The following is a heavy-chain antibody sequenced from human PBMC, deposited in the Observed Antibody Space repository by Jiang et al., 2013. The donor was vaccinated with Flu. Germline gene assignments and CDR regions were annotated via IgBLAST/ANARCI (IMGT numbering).Heavy chain of an antibody. V-gene: IGHV1-2*02. CDR2: ADT. CDR3: ARDLSLGSLDY. J-gene: IGHJ4*02. D-gene: IGHD5/OR15-5a*01. Sequence: ADTRYAQRFQGRVTMTRDTSISTAYMELSRLTSADTAVYYCARDLSLGSLDYWGQGTLVTVSS.